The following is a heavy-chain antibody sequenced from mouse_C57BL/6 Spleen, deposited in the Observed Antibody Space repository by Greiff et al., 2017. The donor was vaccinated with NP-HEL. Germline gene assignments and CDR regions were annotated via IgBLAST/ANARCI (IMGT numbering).Heavy chain of an antibody. CDR2: IYPGSGNT. V-gene: IGHV1-66*01. CDR3: ARYGTGYYAMDY. CDR1: GYSFTSYY. Sequence: QVQLKQSGPELVKPGASVKISCKASGYSFTSYYIHWVKQRPGQGLEWIGWIYPGSGNTKYNEKFKGKATLTADTSSSTAYMQLSSLTSEDSAVYYCARYGTGYYAMDYWGQGTSVTVSS. D-gene: IGHD1-1*01. J-gene: IGHJ4*01.